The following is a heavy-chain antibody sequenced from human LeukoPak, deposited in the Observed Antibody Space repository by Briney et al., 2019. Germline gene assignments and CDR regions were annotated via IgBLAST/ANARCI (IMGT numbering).Heavy chain of an antibody. J-gene: IGHJ4*02. D-gene: IGHD6-19*01. V-gene: IGHV3-7*01. CDR1: GFNFSGYW. CDR3: AVTIAVGY. Sequence: GGSPRLSCAASGFNFSGYWMTWVRQAPGKGLEWVANIKEDGSEKHYVDSVKGRFTISRDNAKNSLYLQMNTLRVEDTAVYYCAVTIAVGYWGQGTLVTVSS. CDR2: IKEDGSEK.